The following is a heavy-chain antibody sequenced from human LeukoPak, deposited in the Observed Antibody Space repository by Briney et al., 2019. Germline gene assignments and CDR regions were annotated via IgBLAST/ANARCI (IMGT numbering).Heavy chain of an antibody. J-gene: IGHJ6*03. CDR3: ARLSQVGDSSGYRDYYYMDV. CDR2: IYSSGST. D-gene: IGHD3-22*01. CDR1: GDSISSYY. V-gene: IGHV4-4*09. Sequence: SETLSLTCTVSGDSISSYYWSWIRQPPGKGLEWIGYIYSSGSTNYNPSLKSRVTISVDTSKNQFSLKLSSVTAADTAVYYCARLSQVGDSSGYRDYYYMDVWGKGTTVTVSS.